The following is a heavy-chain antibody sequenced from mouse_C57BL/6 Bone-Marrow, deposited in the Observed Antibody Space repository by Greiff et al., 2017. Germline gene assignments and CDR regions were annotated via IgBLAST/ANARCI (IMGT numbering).Heavy chain of an antibody. V-gene: IGHV1-85*01. J-gene: IGHJ1*03. CDR3: AGDYGSSYWYFDV. D-gene: IGHD1-1*01. Sequence: VKLQESGPELVKPGASVKLSCKASGYTFTSYDINWVKQRPGQGLEWIGWIYPRDGSTKYNEKFKGKATLTVDPSSSTAYMELHRLTSEDSAVYVCAGDYGSSYWYFDVWGTGTTVTVSS. CDR1: GYTFTSYD. CDR2: IYPRDGST.